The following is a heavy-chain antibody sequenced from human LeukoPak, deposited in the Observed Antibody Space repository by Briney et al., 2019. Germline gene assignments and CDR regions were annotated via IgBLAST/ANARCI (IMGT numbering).Heavy chain of an antibody. D-gene: IGHD3-10*01. Sequence: KPSETLSLTCAVYGGSFSGYYWSWIRQPPGKGLEWIGEINHSGSTNYNPSLKSRVTISVDTSKNQFSLKLSSVTAADTAVYYCARGVRWFGELLHFDYWGQGTLVTVSS. CDR2: INHSGST. V-gene: IGHV4-34*01. J-gene: IGHJ4*02. CDR1: GGSFSGYY. CDR3: ARGVRWFGELLHFDY.